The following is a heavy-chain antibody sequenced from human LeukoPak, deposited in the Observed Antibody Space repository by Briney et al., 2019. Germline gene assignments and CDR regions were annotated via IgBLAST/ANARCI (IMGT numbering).Heavy chain of an antibody. CDR1: GFTFSSYA. J-gene: IGHJ4*02. V-gene: IGHV3-23*01. CDR3: AKVRFGVTARYYFDY. Sequence: GGSLRLSCAASGFTFSSYAMSWVRQAPGKGLEWVSVISGSGASTYYADSVKGRFTISRDNSKNTLYLQMNNLRAEDTAVYYCAKVRFGVTARYYFDYWGQGTLVTVSS. CDR2: ISGSGAST. D-gene: IGHD3-10*01.